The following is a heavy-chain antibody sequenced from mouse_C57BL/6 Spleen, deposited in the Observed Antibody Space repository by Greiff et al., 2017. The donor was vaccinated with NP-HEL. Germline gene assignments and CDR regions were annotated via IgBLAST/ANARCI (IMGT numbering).Heavy chain of an antibody. CDR2: IDPETGGT. J-gene: IGHJ4*01. CDR1: GYTFTDYE. V-gene: IGHV1-15*01. D-gene: IGHD1-1*01. CDR3: TLMTTVVATDAMDY. Sequence: VQLQESGAELVRPGASVTLSCKASGYTFTDYEMHWVKQTPVHGLEWIGAIDPETGGTAYNQKFKGKAILTADKSSSTAYMELRSLTSEDSAVYYCTLMTTVVATDAMDYWGQGTSVTVSS.